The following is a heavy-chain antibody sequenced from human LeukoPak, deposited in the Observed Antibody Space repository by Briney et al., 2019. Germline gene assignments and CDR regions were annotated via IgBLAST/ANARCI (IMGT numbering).Heavy chain of an antibody. CDR1: GYTFTRYG. J-gene: IGHJ5*02. CDR3: ERDRGRAPFDP. CDR2: ISAHNGDT. D-gene: IGHD3-10*01. V-gene: IGHV1-18*01. Sequence: ASVKVSCKASGYTFTRYGISWVRQAPGQGLEWMGWISAHNGDTHYAQNLQGRVTMTTDTSTSTAYMELRSLRSDDTAVYYCERDRGRAPFDPWGQGTLVTVSS.